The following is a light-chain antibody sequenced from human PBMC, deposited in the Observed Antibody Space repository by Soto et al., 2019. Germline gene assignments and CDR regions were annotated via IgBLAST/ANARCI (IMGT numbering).Light chain of an antibody. CDR3: SSWDGSLSGYV. CDR2: NNN. CDR1: SSNIGSSY. J-gene: IGLJ1*01. V-gene: IGLV1-47*02. Sequence: QSVLTQPPSASGTPGQGVTISCSGSSSNIGSSYVYWYQQLPGTAPKLLIYNNNQRPSGVPDRFSASKSGTSASLAIRGLRSDDEADYYCSSWDGSLSGYVFGAGTKVNRP.